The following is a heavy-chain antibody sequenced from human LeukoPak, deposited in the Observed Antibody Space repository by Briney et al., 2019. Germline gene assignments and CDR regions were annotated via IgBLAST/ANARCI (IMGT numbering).Heavy chain of an antibody. J-gene: IGHJ1*01. CDR2: FDPEDGEA. Sequence: ASVTVSCKVSGYTLTELSMHWVRQAPGKGLEWMGGFDPEDGEAIYAQKFHGRVTMTEDTSTDTAYMELSSLRSEDTAVYYCATLYYYDSSGYYYALGYFQHWGQGTLVTVSS. CDR1: GYTLTELS. CDR3: ATLYYYDSSGYYYALGYFQH. D-gene: IGHD3-22*01. V-gene: IGHV1-24*01.